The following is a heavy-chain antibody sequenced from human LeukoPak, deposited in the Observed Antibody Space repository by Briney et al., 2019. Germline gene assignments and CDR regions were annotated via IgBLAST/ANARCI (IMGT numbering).Heavy chain of an antibody. V-gene: IGHV4-30-2*01. D-gene: IGHD6-13*01. CDR1: GGSISSGGYS. Sequence: PSETLSLTCAVSGGSISSGGYSWSWIRQPPGKGLEWIGYIYHSGSTYYNPSLKSRVTISVDRSKNQFSLKLSSVTAADTAVYYCARVASWYYYFDYWGQGTLVTVSS. CDR3: ARVASWYYYFDY. CDR2: IYHSGST. J-gene: IGHJ4*02.